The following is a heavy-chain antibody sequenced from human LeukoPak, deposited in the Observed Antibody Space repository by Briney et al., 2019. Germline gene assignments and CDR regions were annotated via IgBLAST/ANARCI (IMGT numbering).Heavy chain of an antibody. CDR2: ISSNGGST. CDR3: VKAYYYDSSGYFRPFDY. D-gene: IGHD3-22*01. Sequence: PGGSLRLSCSASGFTFSSYAMHWVRRAPGKGLEYVSAISSNGGSTYYADSVKGRFTISRDNSKNTLYLQMSSLRAEDTAVYYCVKAYYYDSSGYFRPFDYWGQGTLVTVSS. CDR1: GFTFSSYA. J-gene: IGHJ4*02. V-gene: IGHV3-64D*06.